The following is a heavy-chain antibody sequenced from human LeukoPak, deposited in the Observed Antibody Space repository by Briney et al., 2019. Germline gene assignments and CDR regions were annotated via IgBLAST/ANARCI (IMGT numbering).Heavy chain of an antibody. CDR3: ASSSGYLNDAFDI. D-gene: IGHD3-22*01. CDR1: GYSFTSYW. Sequence: PGEPLKISCKGSGYSFTSYWIGWVRQMPGKGLEWMGIIYPGDSDTRYSPSFQGQVTISADKSISTAYLQWSSLKASDTAMYYRASSSGYLNDAFDIWGQGTMVTVSS. J-gene: IGHJ3*02. V-gene: IGHV5-51*01. CDR2: IYPGDSDT.